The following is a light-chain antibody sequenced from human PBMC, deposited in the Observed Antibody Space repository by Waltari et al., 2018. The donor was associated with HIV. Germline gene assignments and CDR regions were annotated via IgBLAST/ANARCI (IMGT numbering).Light chain of an antibody. V-gene: IGLV1-47*01. Sequence: QSVLTQPPSASGAPGQRVTISCSGSSSNIENDHVYWYQQFPGSAPKLLIYKDTQRPSGVPDRFTGSKSGTSASLAIGGLRSDDEADYYCVGWDSRLRGYVFGAGTKVTVL. CDR2: KDT. CDR1: SSNIENDH. CDR3: VGWDSRLRGYV. J-gene: IGLJ1*01.